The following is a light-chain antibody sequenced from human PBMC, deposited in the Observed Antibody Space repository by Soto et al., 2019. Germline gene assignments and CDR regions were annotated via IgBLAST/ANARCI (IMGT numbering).Light chain of an antibody. CDR3: QQNHNWPYT. Sequence: EIVMTQSPATLSVSPGERATLSCRASHSVSGGLAWYQQKPGQAPRLLIYRASIRVTGIPARFSGSGSGTEFTLTISSLQSEDVAVYYCQQNHNWPYTFGQGNKVDIK. CDR1: HSVSGG. J-gene: IGKJ2*01. V-gene: IGKV3-15*01. CDR2: RAS.